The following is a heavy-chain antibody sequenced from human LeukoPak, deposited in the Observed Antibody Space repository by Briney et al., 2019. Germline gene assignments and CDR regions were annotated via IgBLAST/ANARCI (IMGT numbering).Heavy chain of an antibody. D-gene: IGHD4-11*01. J-gene: IGHJ3*01. CDR1: GGSISSSSYY. Sequence: SSETLSLTCTVSGGSISSSSYYWSWIRQSPGRGLEWIGYVHFSGTTSFNPSLKSRVTISVDTSKNQFSLRLSSMTAADTAVYYCAREQYLAYDVFGFWGQGTMVTVSS. CDR2: VHFSGTT. CDR3: AREQYLAYDVFGF. V-gene: IGHV4-61*01.